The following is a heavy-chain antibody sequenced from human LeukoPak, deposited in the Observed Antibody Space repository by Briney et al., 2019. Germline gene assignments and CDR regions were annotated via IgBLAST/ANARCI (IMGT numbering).Heavy chain of an antibody. V-gene: IGHV3-9*01. CDR3: ASDSSGYYSASDY. Sequence: PGGSLRLSCAASGFTFDDYAMHWVRQAPGKGLEWVSGISWNSGSIGYADSVKGRFTISRDNAKNSLYLQMNSLRAEDTAVYYCASDSSGYYSASDYWGQGTLVTVSS. J-gene: IGHJ4*02. D-gene: IGHD3-22*01. CDR1: GFTFDDYA. CDR2: ISWNSGSI.